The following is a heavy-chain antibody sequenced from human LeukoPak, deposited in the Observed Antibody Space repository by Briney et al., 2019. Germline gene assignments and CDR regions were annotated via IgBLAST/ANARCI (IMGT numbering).Heavy chain of an antibody. CDR2: ISSSSSYI. V-gene: IGHV3-21*01. CDR3: ARDRIAAAGTPDY. CDR1: GFTFSSYS. J-gene: IGHJ4*02. D-gene: IGHD6-13*01. Sequence: GGSLRLSCAASGFTFSSYSMNWVRQAPGKGLEWVSSISSSSSYIYYADSVKGRFTISRDNAKNSLYLQMNSLRAEDTAVYYFARDRIAAAGTPDYWGQGTLVTVSS.